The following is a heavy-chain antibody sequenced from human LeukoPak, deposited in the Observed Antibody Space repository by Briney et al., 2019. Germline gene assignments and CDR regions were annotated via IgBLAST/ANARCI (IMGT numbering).Heavy chain of an antibody. CDR1: GFTFSSYS. V-gene: IGHV3-48*04. D-gene: IGHD3-16*02. J-gene: IGHJ4*02. CDR3: ARYGGYDYVWGSYRYTPDY. CDR2: ISSSGTTI. Sequence: PGGSLRLSCAASGFTFSSYSMNWVRQAPGKGLECVSYISSSGTTIYYADSVKGRFTISRDNAKNSLFLQMNSLRAEDTAVYYCARYGGYDYVWGSYRYTPDYWGQGTLVTVSS.